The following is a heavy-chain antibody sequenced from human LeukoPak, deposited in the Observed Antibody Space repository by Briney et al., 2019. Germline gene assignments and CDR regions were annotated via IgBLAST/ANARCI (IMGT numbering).Heavy chain of an antibody. J-gene: IGHJ4*02. D-gene: IGHD2-21*02. V-gene: IGHV4-59*12. Sequence: PSETLSLTCTVSGGSISSYYWSWIRQPPGKGLEWIGYIYYSGSTNYNPSLKSRVTISVDTSKNQFSLKLSSVTAADTAVYYCARDNMTFDYWGQGTLVTASS. CDR2: IYYSGST. CDR3: ARDNMTFDY. CDR1: GGSISSYY.